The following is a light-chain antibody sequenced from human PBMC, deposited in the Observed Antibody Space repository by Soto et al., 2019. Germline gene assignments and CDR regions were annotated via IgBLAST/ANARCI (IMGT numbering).Light chain of an antibody. CDR3: QQYNDWPPLT. Sequence: EIMMTQSPATVSVSPGERATLSCRASQSIRTNVAWYQQKPGQALRLLIYDASTRATGLSSRFSGSGSGTEFNLTISSLQSEDVAIYDCQQYNDWPPLTFGGGTRLEI. CDR2: DAS. CDR1: QSIRTN. V-gene: IGKV3-15*01. J-gene: IGKJ4*01.